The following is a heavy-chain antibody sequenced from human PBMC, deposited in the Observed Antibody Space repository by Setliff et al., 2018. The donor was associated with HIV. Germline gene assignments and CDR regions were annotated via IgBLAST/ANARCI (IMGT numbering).Heavy chain of an antibody. V-gene: IGHV4-31*03. D-gene: IGHD3-16*01. Sequence: SETLSLTCTVSGGSISSGNYYWSWIRQHPDRGLEWIGYIYYSGSAYYNPSLKSRVTISLDTSKNQFSLKLTSMTAADTAVYYCARSKKRGDYYYYYYYMDVWGKGTTVTVSS. J-gene: IGHJ6*03. CDR1: GGSISSGNYY. CDR2: IYYSGSA. CDR3: ARSKKRGDYYYYYYYMDV.